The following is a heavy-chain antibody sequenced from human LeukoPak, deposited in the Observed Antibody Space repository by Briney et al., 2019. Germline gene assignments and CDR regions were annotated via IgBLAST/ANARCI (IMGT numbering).Heavy chain of an antibody. CDR2: TYPGDPDT. D-gene: IGHD3-9*01. CDR1: GYSFTSYW. Sequence: GESLKISCKGSGYSFTSYWIGWVRQMPGKGLEWMGITYPGDPDTRYSPSFQGQVTISADKSISTAYLQWSSLKSSDTPMYYCARQTPYYDILTGYHNWFDPWGQGTLVTVSS. CDR3: ARQTPYYDILTGYHNWFDP. V-gene: IGHV5-51*01. J-gene: IGHJ5*02.